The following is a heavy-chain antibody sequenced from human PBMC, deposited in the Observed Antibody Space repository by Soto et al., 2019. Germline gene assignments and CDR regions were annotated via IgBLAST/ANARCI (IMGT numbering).Heavy chain of an antibody. Sequence: GGSLRLSCAASGFTFSSYAMSWVRQAPEKGLEWVSAISGSGGSTYYADPVKGRFTISRDNSKNTLYLQMNSLRAEDTAVYYCAKGMGATTIYYYGMDVWGQGTTVTVSS. D-gene: IGHD1-26*01. J-gene: IGHJ6*02. CDR1: GFTFSSYA. V-gene: IGHV3-23*01. CDR3: AKGMGATTIYYYGMDV. CDR2: ISGSGGST.